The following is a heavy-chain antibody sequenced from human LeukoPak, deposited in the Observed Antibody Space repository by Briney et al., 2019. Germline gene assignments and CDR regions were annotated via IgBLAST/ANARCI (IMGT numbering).Heavy chain of an antibody. J-gene: IGHJ5*02. Sequence: ASVKVSCKASGYTFTSYGISWVRQAAGQGLEWMGWISAYNGNTNYAQKLQGRVTMTTDTSTSTAYMELRSLRSDDTAVYYCARERFPNRAPNWFDPWGQGTLVTVSS. CDR3: ARERFPNRAPNWFDP. CDR1: GYTFTSYG. V-gene: IGHV1-18*01. CDR2: ISAYNGNT. D-gene: IGHD3-10*01.